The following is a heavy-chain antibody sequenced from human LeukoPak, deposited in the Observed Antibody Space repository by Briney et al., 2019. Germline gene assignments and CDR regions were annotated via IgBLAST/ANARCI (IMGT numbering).Heavy chain of an antibody. V-gene: IGHV4-34*01. D-gene: IGHD2-15*01. CDR1: GGSLSGYY. CDR2: INHSGST. Sequence: PSETLSLTCAVYGGSLSGYYWSWIRQPPGKGLEWIGEINHSGSTNYNPSLKSRVTMSVDTSKNQFSLKLSSVTAADTAVYYCARADCSGGSCYYDYWGQGTLVTVSS. J-gene: IGHJ4*02. CDR3: ARADCSGGSCYYDY.